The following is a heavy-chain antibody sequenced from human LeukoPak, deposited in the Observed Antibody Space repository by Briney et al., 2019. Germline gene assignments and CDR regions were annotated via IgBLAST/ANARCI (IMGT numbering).Heavy chain of an antibody. V-gene: IGHV4-34*01. CDR2: INHSGST. J-gene: IGHJ4*02. CDR3: ARVNYYDTSGTVDY. Sequence: SETLSLTCSVSDDSITMYYWSWIRQSPGKGLEWIGEINHSGSTNYNPSLKSRVTISVDTSKNQFSLKLSSVTAADTAVYYCARVNYYDTSGTVDYWGQGTLVTVSS. CDR1: DDSITMYY. D-gene: IGHD3-22*01.